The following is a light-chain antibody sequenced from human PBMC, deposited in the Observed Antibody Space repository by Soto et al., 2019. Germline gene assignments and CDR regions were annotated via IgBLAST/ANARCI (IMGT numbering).Light chain of an antibody. CDR2: GAY. CDR3: QQYHTSPRT. Sequence: EIVMTQSPATLSVSPGERVTLSCRASQSIARNFAWYQQKPGQAPRLLIYGAYTRATGIPARFSGSGSGTDFTLTISRLEPEDFALYYCQQYHTSPRTFGQGTKVDIK. J-gene: IGKJ1*01. CDR1: QSIARN. V-gene: IGKV3-15*01.